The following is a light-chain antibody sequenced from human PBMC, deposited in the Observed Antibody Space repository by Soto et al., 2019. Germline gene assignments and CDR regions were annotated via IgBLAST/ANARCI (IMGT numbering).Light chain of an antibody. CDR1: SSDVGSYNL. J-gene: IGLJ1*01. Sequence: QSALTQPASVSGSPGQTITISCAGTSSDVGSYNLVSWYQQHPGKAPKLIIYDVTNRPPGVSNRFSGSKSGNTASLTISGLQTEDEADYYCSSYTFSTLVFATGTKLTVL. V-gene: IGLV2-14*02. CDR2: DVT. CDR3: SSYTFSTLV.